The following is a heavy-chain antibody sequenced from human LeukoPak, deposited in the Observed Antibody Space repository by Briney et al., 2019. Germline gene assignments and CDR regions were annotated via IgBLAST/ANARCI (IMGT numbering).Heavy chain of an antibody. CDR3: ASVEYSSSSGNWFDP. CDR1: GYSFTSYW. CDR2: IYPGDSDT. Sequence: GESLKISCKGSGYSFTSYWIGWVRQMPGKGLEWMGIIYPGDSDTRYSPSFQGQVTISADKSISTAYLQWSSLKASDTAMYYCASVEYSSSSGNWFDPSGQGTLVTVSS. V-gene: IGHV5-51*01. J-gene: IGHJ5*02. D-gene: IGHD6-6*01.